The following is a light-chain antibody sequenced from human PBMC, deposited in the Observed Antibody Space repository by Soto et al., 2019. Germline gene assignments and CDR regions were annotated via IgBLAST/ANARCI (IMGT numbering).Light chain of an antibody. CDR1: QSVGSNF. CDR2: GAS. J-gene: IGKJ2*02. CDR3: QQYGSSPGT. Sequence: EIVLTQSPGTLSLSPGERATLSCRASQSVGSNFLAWYQQKPGQAPKLLISGASSRATSIPDRFSGSGSGTDFTLTISRLEPEDFALYSCQQYGSSPGTFGQGTKLEIK. V-gene: IGKV3-20*01.